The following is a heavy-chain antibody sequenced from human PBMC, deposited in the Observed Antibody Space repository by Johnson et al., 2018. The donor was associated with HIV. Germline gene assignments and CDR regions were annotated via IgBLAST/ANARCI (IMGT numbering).Heavy chain of an antibody. D-gene: IGHD2-15*01. J-gene: IGHJ3*02. CDR1: GITVSSNY. CDR2: IYSGGST. Sequence: VQLVESGGDLVQPGGSLRLSCAASGITVSSNYMTWVRQAPGKGLEWVSVIYSGGSTYYADSMKGRFTISRDNSKNTLYLQMNSLRAEDTAVYYCAKGDCSGGSCYSFTDAFDIWGQGTMVTVSS. CDR3: AKGDCSGGSCYSFTDAFDI. V-gene: IGHV3-66*02.